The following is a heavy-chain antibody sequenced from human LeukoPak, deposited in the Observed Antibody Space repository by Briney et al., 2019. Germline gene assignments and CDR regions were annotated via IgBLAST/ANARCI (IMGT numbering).Heavy chain of an antibody. CDR1: GGSISSGGYY. D-gene: IGHD3-3*01. CDR3: ARGPCSTIFGDATSQGCKGWFDP. Sequence: SQTLSLTCTVSGGSISSGGYYWSWIRQPPGKGLEWIGYIYHGGSTYYNPSLKSRVTISVDRSKNQFSLKLSSVTAADTAVYYCARGPCSTIFGDATSQGCKGWFDPWGQGTLVTVSS. V-gene: IGHV4-30-2*01. J-gene: IGHJ5*02. CDR2: IYHGGST.